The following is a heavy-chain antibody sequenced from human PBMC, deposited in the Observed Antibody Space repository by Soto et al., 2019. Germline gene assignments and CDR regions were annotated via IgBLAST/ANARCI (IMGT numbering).Heavy chain of an antibody. CDR3: ARVVDTASPDAFDI. CDR2: IYSGGST. Sequence: EVQLVESGGGLIQPGGSLRLSCAASGFTVSSNYMSWVRQAPGKGLEWVSVIYSGGSTYYADSVKGRFTISRDNSKNTLYLQMNSLRAEDTAVYYGARVVDTASPDAFDIWGQGTMVTVSS. V-gene: IGHV3-53*01. J-gene: IGHJ3*02. D-gene: IGHD5-18*01. CDR1: GFTVSSNY.